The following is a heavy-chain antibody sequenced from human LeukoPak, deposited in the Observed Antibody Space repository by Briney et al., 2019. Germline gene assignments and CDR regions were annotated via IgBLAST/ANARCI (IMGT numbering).Heavy chain of an antibody. J-gene: IGHJ4*02. CDR3: ARALVGATEENFDY. Sequence: SETLSLTCAVYGGSFSGYYWSWIRQPPGKGLEWIGEINHSGSTNYNPPLKSRVTISVDTSKNQFSLKLSSVTAADTAVYYCARALVGATEENFDYWGQGTLVTVSS. CDR1: GGSFSGYY. D-gene: IGHD1-26*01. V-gene: IGHV4-34*01. CDR2: INHSGST.